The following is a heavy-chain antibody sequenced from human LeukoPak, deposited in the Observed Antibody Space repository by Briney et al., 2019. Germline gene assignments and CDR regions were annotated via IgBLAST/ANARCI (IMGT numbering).Heavy chain of an antibody. CDR2: IYYSGST. Sequence: PSETLSLTCTVSGGSISSYYWSWIRQPPGKGLEWIGYIYYSGSTTYNPSLKSRVTISVDTSKNQFSLKLSSVTAADTAVYYCARVERLTYPLWGQGTMVTVSS. D-gene: IGHD2-21*01. V-gene: IGHV4-59*01. J-gene: IGHJ3*01. CDR3: ARVERLTYPL. CDR1: GGSISSYY.